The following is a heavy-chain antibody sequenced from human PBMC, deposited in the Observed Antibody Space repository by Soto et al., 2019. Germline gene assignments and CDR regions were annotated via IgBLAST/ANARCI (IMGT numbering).Heavy chain of an antibody. CDR3: ARAGSIDARVYYYGMDV. V-gene: IGHV1-18*01. J-gene: IGHJ6*01. D-gene: IGHD6-6*01. CDR2: ISAYNGNT. Sequence: QVQLVQSGAEVKKPGASVKVSCKASGYTFTSYGISWVRQTPGQGLEWMGWISAYNGNTNYAQKLQGRVTMTTDTPTSTAYMELRSLRSDEPTVYYCARAGSIDARVYYYGMDVWGQGTTDTVSS. CDR1: GYTFTSYG.